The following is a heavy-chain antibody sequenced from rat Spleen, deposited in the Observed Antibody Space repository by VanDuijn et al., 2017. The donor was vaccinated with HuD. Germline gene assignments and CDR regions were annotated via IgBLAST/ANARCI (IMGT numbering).Heavy chain of an antibody. CDR2: INTGSGGT. Sequence: QVQLQQSGAELTKPGSSVKISCKAFGYTFTSYDISWIKQRPGQGLEYLGYINTGSGGTNYNEKFKGKATLTVDKSSSTAFMQLSSLTPDDSAVYYCARFGLTGIDYWGQGVMVTVSS. D-gene: IGHD5-1*01. CDR1: GYTFTSYD. CDR3: ARFGLTGIDY. V-gene: IGHV1-43*01. J-gene: IGHJ2*01.